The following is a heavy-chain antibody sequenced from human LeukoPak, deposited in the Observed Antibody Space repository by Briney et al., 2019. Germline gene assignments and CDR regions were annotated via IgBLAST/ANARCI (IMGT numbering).Heavy chain of an antibody. CDR1: GYTFTGYY. CDR3: ARDHPAGYSSSWYNAFDI. D-gene: IGHD6-13*01. J-gene: IGHJ3*02. V-gene: IGHV1-2*06. Sequence: VKVSCKASGYTFTGYYMHWVRQAPGQGLEWMGRINPNSGGTNYAQKFQGRVIMTRDTSISTAYMELSRLRSDDTAVYYCARDHPAGYSSSWYNAFDIWGQGTMVTVSS. CDR2: INPNSGGT.